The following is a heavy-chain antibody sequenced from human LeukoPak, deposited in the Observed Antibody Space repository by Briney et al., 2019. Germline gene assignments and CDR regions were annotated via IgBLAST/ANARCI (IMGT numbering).Heavy chain of an antibody. CDR2: ISSSGSTI. J-gene: IGHJ3*02. Sequence: SGGSLRLSCAASGFTFSSYEMNWVRQAPGKGLEWVSYISSSGSTIYYADSVKGRFTISRDNAKNSLYLQMHSLRAEDTGVYYCVRESGWLHDAFDIWGQGTMVTVSS. V-gene: IGHV3-48*03. CDR3: VRESGWLHDAFDI. D-gene: IGHD6-19*01. CDR1: GFTFSSYE.